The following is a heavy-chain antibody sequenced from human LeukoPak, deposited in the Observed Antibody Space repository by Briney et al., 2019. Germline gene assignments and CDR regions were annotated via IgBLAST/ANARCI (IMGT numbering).Heavy chain of an antibody. D-gene: IGHD1-26*01. CDR1: GYTFTSYG. J-gene: IGHJ5*02. CDR3: ARDLNPYSGSYLVGGFDT. Sequence: GASVKVSCKASGYTFTSYGISWVRQAPGQGLEWMGWISAYNGNTNYAQKLQGRVTMTTDTSTSTAYMELRSLRSDDTAVYYCARDLNPYSGSYLVGGFDTWGQGTLVTVSS. CDR2: ISAYNGNT. V-gene: IGHV1-18*01.